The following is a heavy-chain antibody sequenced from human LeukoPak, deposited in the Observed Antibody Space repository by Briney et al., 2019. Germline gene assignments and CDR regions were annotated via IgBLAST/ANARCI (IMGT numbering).Heavy chain of an antibody. CDR2: IYWDDDK. CDR3: AHIGGALVPFDY. D-gene: IGHD1-26*01. J-gene: IGHJ4*02. V-gene: IGHV2-5*02. Sequence: ESGPTLVNPTQTLTLTCTFSGFSLSTSGVGVGSIRQPPGKALEWLALIYWDDDKRYSPSLKSRLTITKDTSKNQVVVTLTNMDPVDTATYYCAHIGGALVPFDYWGQGTLVTVSS. CDR1: GFSLSTSGVG.